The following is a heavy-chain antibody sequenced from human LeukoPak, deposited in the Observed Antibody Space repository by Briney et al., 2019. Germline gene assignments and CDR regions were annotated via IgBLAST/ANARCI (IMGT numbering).Heavy chain of an antibody. CDR3: ATSTMPCSSTSCYYPRASVYYYYMDV. D-gene: IGHD2-2*01. V-gene: IGHV1-8*03. CDR2: MNPNSGNT. CDR1: GYTFTSYD. J-gene: IGHJ6*03. Sequence: ASVKVSCKASGYTFTSYDINWVRQATAQGLEWMGWMNPNSGNTGYAQKFQGRVTITRNTSISTAYMELSSLRSEDTAVYYCATSTMPCSSTSCYYPRASVYYYYMDVWGKGTTVTVSS.